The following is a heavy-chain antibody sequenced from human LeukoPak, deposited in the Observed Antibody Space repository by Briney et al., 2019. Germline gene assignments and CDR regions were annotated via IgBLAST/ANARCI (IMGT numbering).Heavy chain of an antibody. J-gene: IGHJ5*02. V-gene: IGHV4-39*01. CDR2: IYYSGST. CDR3: ARHAGYCTNGVCYSWFDP. CDR1: GGSISSSSYY. Sequence: SETLSLTCTVSGGSISSSSYYWGWIRQPPGKGLEWIGRIYYSGSTYYNPSLKSRVTISVDTSKNQFSLKLSSVTAADTAVYYCARHAGYCTNGVCYSWFDPWGQGTLVTVSS. D-gene: IGHD2-8*01.